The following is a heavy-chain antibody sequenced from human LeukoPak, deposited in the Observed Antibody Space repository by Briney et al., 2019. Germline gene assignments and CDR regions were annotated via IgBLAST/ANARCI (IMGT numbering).Heavy chain of an antibody. CDR1: GYTFTSYG. Sequence: VASVKVSCKASGYTFTSYGISWVRQAPGQGLEWMGWISAYNGNTNFAQKLQGRVTMTRSASINTAYMELTNLRSEDTAVYYCARAPHSWGFDYWGQGTLVTVSS. CDR2: ISAYNGNT. CDR3: ARAPHSWGFDY. V-gene: IGHV1-18*01. J-gene: IGHJ4*02. D-gene: IGHD7-27*01.